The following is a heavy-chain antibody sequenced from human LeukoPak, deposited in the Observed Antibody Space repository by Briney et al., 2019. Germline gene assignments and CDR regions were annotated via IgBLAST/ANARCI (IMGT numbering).Heavy chain of an antibody. CDR2: INSSGGGT. V-gene: IGHV1-46*01. CDR3: ARRGGVTGYSLDY. CDR1: GYTFTNYY. Sequence: ASVKVSCKASGYTFTNYYIYWVRQDPGQGLEWMGIINSSGGGTSYAQKFQGRVTMTRDTSTSTVYMELSSLRSEDTAVYYCARRGGVTGYSLDYWGQGTLVTVSS. J-gene: IGHJ4*02. D-gene: IGHD3-9*01.